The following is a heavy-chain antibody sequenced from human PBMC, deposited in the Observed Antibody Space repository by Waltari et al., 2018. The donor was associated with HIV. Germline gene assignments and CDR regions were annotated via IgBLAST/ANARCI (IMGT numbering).Heavy chain of an antibody. CDR1: CGSISSSSYY. V-gene: IGHV4-39*07. D-gene: IGHD3-22*01. J-gene: IGHJ5*02. CDR2: IYYSGRP. CDR3: ARVELYYYDSSGYFHNWFDP. Sequence: QLQLQESGPGLVKPSETLSLTCTVSCGSISSSSYYWGWIRQPPGKGLEWIGSIYYSGRPYYNTSRKSGVTISVDTSKNQFSLKLSSVTAADTAVYYCARVELYYYDSSGYFHNWFDPWGQGTLVTVSS.